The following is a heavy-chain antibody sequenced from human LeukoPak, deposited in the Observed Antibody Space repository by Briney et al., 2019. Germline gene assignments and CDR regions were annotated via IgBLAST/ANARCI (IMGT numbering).Heavy chain of an antibody. CDR2: IIPNSGGT. CDR3: ARSDVLRFLEWTSTLNFDY. D-gene: IGHD3-3*01. CDR1: GYTFTVYF. Sequence: ASVKVSCKASGYTFTVYFMHWVRQAPGQGLEWMGWIIPNSGGTNYAQKFQGRVTMTRDTSISTAYMELSRLRSDDTAVYYCARSDVLRFLEWTSTLNFDYWGQGTLVTVSS. J-gene: IGHJ4*02. V-gene: IGHV1-2*02.